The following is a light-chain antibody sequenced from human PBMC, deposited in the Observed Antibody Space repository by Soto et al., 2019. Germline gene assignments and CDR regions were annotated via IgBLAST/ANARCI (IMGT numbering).Light chain of an antibody. J-gene: IGKJ1*01. Sequence: EIVVTQSPATLSLSPGEKATLSCRASQSVSSNLAWYQQKPGQAHRLLFYGASSRATGIPDRCIGSGSGTDFTLTITGLEPEDFAVYYCQQFHNSRTFGQGTKVDIK. V-gene: IGKV3-20*01. CDR2: GAS. CDR1: QSVSSN. CDR3: QQFHNSRT.